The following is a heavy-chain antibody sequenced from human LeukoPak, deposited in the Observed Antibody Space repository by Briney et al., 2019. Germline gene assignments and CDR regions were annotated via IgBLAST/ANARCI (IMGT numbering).Heavy chain of an antibody. J-gene: IGHJ4*02. CDR2: ISGSGGST. CDR1: GFTFSSYA. Sequence: PGESLRLSCAASGFTFSSYAMSWVRQAPGKGLEWVSAISGSGGSTYYADSVKGRFTISRDNSKKTLYLQMNSLRAEDTAVYYCAKDPYPRAPTEDQWEPRPPVDYWGQGTLVTVSS. V-gene: IGHV3-23*01. D-gene: IGHD1-26*01. CDR3: AKDPYPRAPTEDQWEPRPPVDY.